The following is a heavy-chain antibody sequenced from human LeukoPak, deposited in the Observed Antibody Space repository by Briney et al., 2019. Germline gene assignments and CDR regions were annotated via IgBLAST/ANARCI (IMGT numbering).Heavy chain of an antibody. CDR2: ISYDGSNK. D-gene: IGHD4-23*01. V-gene: IGHV3-30*04. CDR1: GFTFSSYA. CDR3: ARDYGGSSPFDY. Sequence: QPGRSLRLSCAASGFTFSSYAMHWVRQAPGKGLEWVAVISYDGSNKYYADSVKGRFTISRDNAKNSLYLQMNSLRAEDTAVYYCARDYGGSSPFDYWGQGTLVTVSS. J-gene: IGHJ4*02.